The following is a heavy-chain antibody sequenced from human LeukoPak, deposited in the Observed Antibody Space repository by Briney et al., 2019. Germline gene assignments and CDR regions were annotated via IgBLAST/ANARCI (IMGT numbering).Heavy chain of an antibody. CDR3: AQSRGRKWFGTTLYYFDY. Sequence: SETLSLTCAVYGGSFSGYYWSWIRQPPGKGLEWIGEINHSGSTNYNPSLKSRVTISVDTSKNQFSLKLSSVTAADTAVYSCAQSRGRKWFGTTLYYFDYWGRGTLVSGSS. CDR2: INHSGST. V-gene: IGHV4-34*01. CDR1: GGSFSGYY. J-gene: IGHJ4*02. D-gene: IGHD3-10*01.